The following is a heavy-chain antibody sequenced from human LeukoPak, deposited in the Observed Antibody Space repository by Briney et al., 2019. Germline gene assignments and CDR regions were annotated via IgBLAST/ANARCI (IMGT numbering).Heavy chain of an antibody. CDR1: GYTFTSYG. J-gene: IGHJ6*03. CDR2: ISAYNGNT. CDR3: ASLGYCSSTSCSHSGGDYYYYMDV. Sequence: GASVKVSCKASGYTFTSYGISWVRQAPGQGLEWMGWISAYNGNTNYAQKLQGRVTMTTDTSTSTAYMELRSLRSDDTAVYYCASLGYCSSTSCSHSGGDYYYYMDVWGKGTTVTVSS. V-gene: IGHV1-18*01. D-gene: IGHD2-2*01.